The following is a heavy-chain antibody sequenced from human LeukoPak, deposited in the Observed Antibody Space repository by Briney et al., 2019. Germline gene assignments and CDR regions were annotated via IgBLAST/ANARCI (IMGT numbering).Heavy chain of an antibody. CDR3: HSGSPRFGAFDF. D-gene: IGHD3-10*01. CDR2: IRYDGSNK. Sequence: PGGSLRLSCVASGFTFSSYGMHWVRQAPGKGLEGVAFIRYDGSNKYYADSVKGRFTISRDNSKNTPYLQMNSLRAEDTAVYYCHSGSPRFGAFDFWGQGTMVTVSS. J-gene: IGHJ3*01. CDR1: GFTFSSYG. V-gene: IGHV3-30*02.